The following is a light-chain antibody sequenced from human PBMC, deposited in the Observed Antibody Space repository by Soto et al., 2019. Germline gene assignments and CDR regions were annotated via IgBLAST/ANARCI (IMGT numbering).Light chain of an antibody. J-gene: IGKJ1*01. CDR2: KAA. Sequence: DIQMTQSPPTQSGPAGDRLTIPCRPSQTMSRWLARYQQKPGKDPKLLIYKAATLKSRVPSRFNPRGSGTEFPLPISSLQPDDVATYYCQRYYSYLEAFGKGAKVDIK. CDR3: QRYYSYLEA. V-gene: IGKV1-5*03. CDR1: QTMSRW.